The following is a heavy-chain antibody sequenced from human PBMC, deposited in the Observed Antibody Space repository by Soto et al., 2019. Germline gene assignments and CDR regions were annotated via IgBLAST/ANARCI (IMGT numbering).Heavy chain of an antibody. CDR1: GYTLTELS. CDR3: ARGLSGLYAFDD. Sequence: ASVKVSCKVSGYTLTELSMHWVRQAPGKGLEWMGGFDPEDGETIYAQKFQGRVTMTEDTSTDTAYMELSSLRSEDTAVYYCARGLSGLYAFDDWGQGTVVPVAS. V-gene: IGHV1-24*01. D-gene: IGHD2-8*01. J-gene: IGHJ4*02. CDR2: FDPEDGET.